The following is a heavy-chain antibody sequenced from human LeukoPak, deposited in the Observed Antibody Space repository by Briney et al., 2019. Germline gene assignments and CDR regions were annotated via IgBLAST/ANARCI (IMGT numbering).Heavy chain of an antibody. V-gene: IGHV1-2*02. J-gene: IGHJ4*02. Sequence: ASVKVSCKASGYTFTGYYMHWVRQAPGQGLEWMGWINPNSGGTNYAQKFQGRVTMTRDTSISTAYMELSRLRSDETAVYYCARDVICSGGSCYYFDYWGQGTLVTVSS. CDR2: INPNSGGT. CDR3: ARDVICSGGSCYYFDY. D-gene: IGHD2-15*01. CDR1: GYTFTGYY.